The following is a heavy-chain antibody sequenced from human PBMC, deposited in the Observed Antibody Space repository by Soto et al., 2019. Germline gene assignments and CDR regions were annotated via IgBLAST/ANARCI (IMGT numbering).Heavy chain of an antibody. CDR2: ISYDGSNK. D-gene: IGHD2-15*01. V-gene: IGHV3-30-3*01. Sequence: GGSLRLSCAASGFTFSSYAMHWVRQAPGKGLEWVAVISYDGSNKYYADSVKGRFTISRDNSKNTLYLQMNSLRAEDTAVYYCARVLDFDCSGGSCYYPGGLRDYYYGMDVWGQGTTVTVSS. CDR3: ARVLDFDCSGGSCYYPGGLRDYYYGMDV. J-gene: IGHJ6*02. CDR1: GFTFSSYA.